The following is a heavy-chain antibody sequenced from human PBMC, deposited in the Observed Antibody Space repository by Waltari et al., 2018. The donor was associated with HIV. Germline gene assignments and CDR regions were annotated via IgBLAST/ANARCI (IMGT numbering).Heavy chain of an antibody. V-gene: IGHV4-59*01. CDR3: ATYSSGWSQFDY. Sequence: QVQLQESGPGLVKPSETLSLTCNVSGSSISLYYWNWIRQPPGKGLEWIGNIYYSGSTNYNPSLRSRVTISIDTSKNQFSLKLTSVTAADTAVYYCATYSSGWSQFDYWGQVTLVTVSS. CDR1: GSSISLYY. CDR2: IYYSGST. D-gene: IGHD6-19*01. J-gene: IGHJ4*02.